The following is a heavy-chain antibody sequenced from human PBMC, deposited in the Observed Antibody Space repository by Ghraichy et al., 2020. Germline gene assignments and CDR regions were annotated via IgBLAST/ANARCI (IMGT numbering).Heavy chain of an antibody. CDR2: ISYDGSNK. Sequence: GGSLRLSCAASGFTFSSYSMHWVRQAPGKGLEWVAVISYDGSNKYYADSVKGRFTISRDNSKNTLYLQMNSLRAEDTAVYYCARDVTWELVGPNAFDIWGQGTMVTVSS. V-gene: IGHV3-30*04. D-gene: IGHD1-26*01. CDR1: GFTFSSYS. J-gene: IGHJ3*02. CDR3: ARDVTWELVGPNAFDI.